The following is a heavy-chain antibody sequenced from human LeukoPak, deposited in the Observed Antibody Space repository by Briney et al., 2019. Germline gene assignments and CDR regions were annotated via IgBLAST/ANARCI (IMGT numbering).Heavy chain of an antibody. CDR1: GFTFSSYW. D-gene: IGHD2-15*01. J-gene: IGHJ5*02. Sequence: SGGSLRLSCAASGFTFSSYWMHWVRQAPGKGLVWVSRINSDGSSTHYADSVKGRFTISRDNAKNTLYLQMNSLRAEDTAVYYCARVGVVAITGWFDPWGQGTLVTVSS. CDR3: ARVGVVAITGWFDP. CDR2: INSDGSST. V-gene: IGHV3-74*01.